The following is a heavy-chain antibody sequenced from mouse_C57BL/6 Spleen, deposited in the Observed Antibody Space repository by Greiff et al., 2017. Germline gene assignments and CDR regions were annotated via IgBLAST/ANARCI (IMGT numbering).Heavy chain of an antibody. V-gene: IGHV14-2*01. CDR3: APDSSGYGAY. D-gene: IGHD3-2*02. CDR2: IDPEDGET. Sequence: VQLQQSGAELVKPGASVKLSCTASGFNIKDYYMHWVKQGTEQGLEWIGRIDPEDGETKYAPKFQGKATITADTSSNTAYLQLSSLTSEDTAVYYCAPDSSGYGAYWGQGTLVTVSA. J-gene: IGHJ3*01. CDR1: GFNIKDYY.